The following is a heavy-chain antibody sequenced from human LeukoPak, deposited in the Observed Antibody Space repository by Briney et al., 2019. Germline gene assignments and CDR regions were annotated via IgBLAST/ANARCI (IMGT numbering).Heavy chain of an antibody. Sequence: SETLSLTCAVYGGSFSGSYWSWIRQPPGKGLGWIGEINHSGSTNYNPSLKSRVTIPVDTSKNQFSLELSSVTAADTAVYYCARARKRYYYDSSGYYYFDYWGQGTLVTVSS. CDR2: INHSGST. V-gene: IGHV4-34*01. CDR1: GGSFSGSY. J-gene: IGHJ4*02. D-gene: IGHD3-22*01. CDR3: ARARKRYYYDSSGYYYFDY.